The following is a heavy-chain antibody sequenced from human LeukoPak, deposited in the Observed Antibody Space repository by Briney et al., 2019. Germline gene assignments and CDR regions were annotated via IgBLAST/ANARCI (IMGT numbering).Heavy chain of an antibody. CDR2: ISAYNGNT. CDR1: GYTFTSYG. D-gene: IGHD1-26*01. V-gene: IGHV1-18*01. CDR3: ASSGIVGATGHDAFDI. Sequence: ASVKVSCKASGYTFTSYGISWVRQAPGQGLEWMGWISAYNGNTNYAQKLQGRVTMTTDTSTSTAYMELRSLRSDDTAVYYCASSGIVGATGHDAFDIWGQGTMVTVSS. J-gene: IGHJ3*02.